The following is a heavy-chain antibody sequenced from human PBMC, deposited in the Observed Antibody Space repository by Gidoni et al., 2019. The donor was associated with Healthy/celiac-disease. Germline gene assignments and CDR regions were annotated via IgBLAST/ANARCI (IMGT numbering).Heavy chain of an antibody. CDR2: IYYSGST. CDR3: ARLRAAAAPSD. Sequence: QLQLQESGPGLVKPSETLSLPCTVSGGSISSSSYYWGWLRQPPGKGLEWIGSIYYSGSTYYNPSLKSRVTISVDTSKNQFSLKLSSVTAADTAVYYCARLRAAAAPSDWGQGTLVTVSS. V-gene: IGHV4-39*01. J-gene: IGHJ4*02. D-gene: IGHD6-13*01. CDR1: GGSISSSSYY.